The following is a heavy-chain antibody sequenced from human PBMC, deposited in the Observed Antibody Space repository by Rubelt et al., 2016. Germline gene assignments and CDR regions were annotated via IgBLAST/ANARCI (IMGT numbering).Heavy chain of an antibody. CDR2: ISYDGSNK. Sequence: GGGLVQPGGSLRLSCAASGFTFGTYWMTWVRQPPGKGLEWVAVISYDGSNKYYTDSVKGRFTISRDISKNTLFLQMNSLRAEDTAVYYCARGFEGQRGLNYWGQGTLVTVSS. J-gene: IGHJ4*02. CDR3: ARGFEGQRGLNY. V-gene: IGHV3-30*03. CDR1: GFTFGTYW. D-gene: IGHD3-9*01.